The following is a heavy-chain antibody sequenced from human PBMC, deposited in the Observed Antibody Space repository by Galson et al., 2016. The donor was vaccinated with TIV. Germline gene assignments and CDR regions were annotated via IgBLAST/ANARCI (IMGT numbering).Heavy chain of an antibody. J-gene: IGHJ6*02. Sequence: LRLSCAASGLSVSDNYMTWVRQAPGKGLEWVALIDSDGSTIHADSVKGRFTVSRDNSKNMVYLQMNSLRPEDTAVYFCARERRHCGNECFLRYYYGMDAWGQGTTVAVSS. V-gene: IGHV3-66*02. CDR3: ARERRHCGNECFLRYYYGMDA. CDR1: GLSVSDNY. D-gene: IGHD2-21*01. CDR2: IDSDGST.